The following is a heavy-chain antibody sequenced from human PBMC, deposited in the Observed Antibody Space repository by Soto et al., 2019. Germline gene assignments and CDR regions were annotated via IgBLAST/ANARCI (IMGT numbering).Heavy chain of an antibody. CDR2: MYRGDDK. J-gene: IGHJ4*02. V-gene: IGHV2-5*02. CDR1: GFSVSTSGVG. D-gene: IGHD3-22*01. CDR3: AHTAATGDYWESFDF. Sequence: QITLKESGPTLVKPTQTLTLTCSFSGFSVSTSGVGVGWFRQPPGQALEWLALMYRGDDKRYRPSLKSRLTITEDDSINQVVLTMTNMDPVDTATYYCAHTAATGDYWESFDFWGQGTLVTVSS.